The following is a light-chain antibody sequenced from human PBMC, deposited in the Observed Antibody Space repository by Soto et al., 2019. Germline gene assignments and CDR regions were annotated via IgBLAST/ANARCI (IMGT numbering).Light chain of an antibody. CDR1: QSVT. Sequence: EIVLTQSPGTLSLSPGERATLSCRASQSVTSGWYQQTPGQAPRLLIFGAYHRATGVPDRFSGSGSGTDFTLTISNLEPEDFAVYYCQQDDRSPRTCGQGTRVAIK. CDR2: GAY. V-gene: IGKV3-20*01. CDR3: QQDDRSPRT. J-gene: IGKJ5*01.